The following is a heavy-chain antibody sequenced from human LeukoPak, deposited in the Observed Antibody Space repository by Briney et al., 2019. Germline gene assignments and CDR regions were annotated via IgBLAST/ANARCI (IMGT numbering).Heavy chain of an antibody. D-gene: IGHD4-17*01. V-gene: IGHV3-33*01. CDR1: GFTFSSYG. J-gene: IGHJ4*02. CDR3: ARGNYGDYVSFDY. CDR2: IWYDGSNK. Sequence: TGGSLRLSCAASGFTFSSYGMHWVRQAPGKGLEWVAVIWYDGSNKYYADSVKGRFTISRDNSKNTLYLQMNSLRAEDTAVYCCARGNYGDYVSFDYWGQGTLVTVSS.